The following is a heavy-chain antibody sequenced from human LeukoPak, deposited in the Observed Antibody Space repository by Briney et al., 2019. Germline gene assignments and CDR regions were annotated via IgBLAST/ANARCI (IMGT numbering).Heavy chain of an antibody. D-gene: IGHD3-10*01. CDR2: IIPFFGTA. J-gene: IGHJ6*03. CDR3: ARLDYFGSGLYYYMDV. V-gene: IGHV1-69*13. CDR1: GGTFRNYA. Sequence: SVKASCKASGGTFRNYAISWVRQAPGQGLEWMGGIIPFFGTANYAQKFQGRVTITADESTNTAYMELSSLRSEDTAVYYCARLDYFGSGLYYYMDVWGKGTTVTISS.